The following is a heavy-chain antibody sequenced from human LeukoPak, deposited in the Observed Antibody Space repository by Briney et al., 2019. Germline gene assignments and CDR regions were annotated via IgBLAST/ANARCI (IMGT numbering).Heavy chain of an antibody. V-gene: IGHV3-23*01. CDR2: ISGSGGST. CDR3: ARVSSGDLDFWSDFSHFNWFDP. CDR1: EFTFRSYA. Sequence: GGSLRLSCAASEFTFRSYAMTWVRQGPGKGLEWVSAISGSGGSTFYADSVKGRFTISRDNSQNTLYLQMNSLTTEDTAVYYCARVSSGDLDFWSDFSHFNWFDPWGQGTLVTVSS. D-gene: IGHD3-3*01. J-gene: IGHJ5*02.